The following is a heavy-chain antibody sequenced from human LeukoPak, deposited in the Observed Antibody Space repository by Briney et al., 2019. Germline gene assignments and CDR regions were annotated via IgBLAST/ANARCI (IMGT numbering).Heavy chain of an antibody. CDR1: GYSISSAYY. CDR3: AREGKTVTTGWFGWFDP. Sequence: PSETLSLTCTVSGYSISSAYYWGWIRQPAGQGLEWIGRIDTSGSTGYNPSLKSRFIISGDTSKNQVSLRLTSVTAADTAMYYCAREGKTVTTGWFGWFDPWGQGTLVTVSS. V-gene: IGHV4-38-2*02. CDR2: IDTSGST. J-gene: IGHJ5*02. D-gene: IGHD4-17*01.